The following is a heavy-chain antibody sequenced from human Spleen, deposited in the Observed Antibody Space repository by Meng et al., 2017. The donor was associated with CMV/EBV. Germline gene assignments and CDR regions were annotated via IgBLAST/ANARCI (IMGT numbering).Heavy chain of an antibody. CDR1: GFTFSSYG. D-gene: IGHD5-12*01. V-gene: IGHV3-30*02. J-gene: IGHJ4*02. CDR3: AKDSGFYFDY. CDR2: IRYDGSNK. Sequence: GESLKISCAASGFTFSSYGMHWVRQAPGKGLEWVAFIRYDGSNKYYADSVKGRFTISRDNSKNTLYLQMNSLRAEDTAVYYCAKDSGFYFDYWGQGTTVTVSS.